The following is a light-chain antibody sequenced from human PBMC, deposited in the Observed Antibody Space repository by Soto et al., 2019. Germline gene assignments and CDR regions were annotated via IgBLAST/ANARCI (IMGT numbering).Light chain of an antibody. CDR3: QHRSNWPT. V-gene: IGKV3-11*01. CDR1: QSVSSY. J-gene: IGKJ5*01. CDR2: DAS. Sequence: ELLYTKSPATLSLSPGESATLSCRASQSVSSYLAWYQQNPGQAPMLLIYDASNRATGIPARFSGSGSGTDFTLTISSLEPEEFAVYYCQHRSNWPTFGPGTRLEIK.